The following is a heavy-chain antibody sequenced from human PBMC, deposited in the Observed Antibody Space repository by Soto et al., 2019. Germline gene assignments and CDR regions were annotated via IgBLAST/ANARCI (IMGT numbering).Heavy chain of an antibody. CDR2: ISGCGGST. Sequence: GGSLRLSCAASGFTFSSYAMSWVRQAPGNGLEWVSAISGCGGSTCYADSVKGRFTIFIDNSKNTLYLQMNSLRAEDTAVYYCAKHSSGWYINDYWGQGTLVTVSS. CDR1: GFTFSSYA. D-gene: IGHD6-19*01. CDR3: AKHSSGWYINDY. V-gene: IGHV3-23*01. J-gene: IGHJ4*02.